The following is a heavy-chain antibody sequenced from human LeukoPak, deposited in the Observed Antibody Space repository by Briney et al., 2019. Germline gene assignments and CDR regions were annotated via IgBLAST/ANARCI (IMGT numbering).Heavy chain of an antibody. V-gene: IGHV1-2*06. D-gene: IGHD4-17*01. CDR2: INPNSGGT. J-gene: IGHJ1*01. Sequence: ASVKVSCKASGYTFTGYYMHWVRQAPGQGLEWMGRINPNSGGTNYAQKFQGRVTMTRDTSISTAYMGLSRLRSDGTAVYYCAREGVYGDYVGWGQGTLVTVSS. CDR3: AREGVYGDYVG. CDR1: GYTFTGYY.